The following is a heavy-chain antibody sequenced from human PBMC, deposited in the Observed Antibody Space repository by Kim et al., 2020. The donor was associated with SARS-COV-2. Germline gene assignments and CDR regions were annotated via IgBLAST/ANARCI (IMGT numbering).Heavy chain of an antibody. Sequence: YSPSLKSRVTISVDKSKNQFSLKLSSVTAADTAVYYCALSGGYSYGPFDYWGQGTLVTVSS. V-gene: IGHV4-4*02. CDR3: ALSGGYSYGPFDY. J-gene: IGHJ4*02. D-gene: IGHD5-18*01.